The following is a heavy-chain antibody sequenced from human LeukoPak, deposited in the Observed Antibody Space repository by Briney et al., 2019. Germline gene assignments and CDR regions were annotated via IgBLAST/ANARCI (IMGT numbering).Heavy chain of an antibody. D-gene: IGHD5-18*01. J-gene: IGHJ3*02. CDR2: INPNSGGT. CDR1: GYTFTGYY. V-gene: IGHV1-2*02. CDR3: AVGYSYGYLTAFDI. Sequence: ASVKVSCKASGYTFTGYYMHWVRQAPRQGLEWMGWINPNSGGTNYAQKFQGRVTMTRDTSISTAYMELSRLRSDDTAVYYCAVGYSYGYLTAFDIWGQGTMVTVSS.